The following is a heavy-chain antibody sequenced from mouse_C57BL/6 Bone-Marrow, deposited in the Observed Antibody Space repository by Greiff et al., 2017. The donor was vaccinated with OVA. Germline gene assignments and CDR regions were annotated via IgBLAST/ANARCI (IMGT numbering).Heavy chain of an antibody. CDR2: IYPGSGST. D-gene: IGHD2-3*01. V-gene: IGHV1-55*01. Sequence: QVQLQQPGAELVKPGASVKMSCKASGYTFTSYWITWVKQRPGQGLEWIGDIYPGSGSTNYNEKFKSKATLTVDTSSSTAYMQLSSLTSEDSAVYSCARNGYYDWYFDVWGTGTTVTVSS. CDR3: ARNGYYDWYFDV. CDR1: GYTFTSYW. J-gene: IGHJ1*03.